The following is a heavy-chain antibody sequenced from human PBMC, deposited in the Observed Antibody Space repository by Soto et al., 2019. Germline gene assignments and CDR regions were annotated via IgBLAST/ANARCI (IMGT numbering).Heavy chain of an antibody. J-gene: IGHJ6*02. Sequence: GGFLRLSCAASGFTFSSYGMHWVRQAPGKGLEWVAVISYDGSNKYYADSVKGRFTISRDNSKNTLYLQMNSLRAEDTAVYYCAKVISITMIVVVNGMDVWGQGTTVNVSS. CDR2: ISYDGSNK. D-gene: IGHD3-22*01. CDR3: AKVISITMIVVVNGMDV. V-gene: IGHV3-30*18. CDR1: GFTFSSYG.